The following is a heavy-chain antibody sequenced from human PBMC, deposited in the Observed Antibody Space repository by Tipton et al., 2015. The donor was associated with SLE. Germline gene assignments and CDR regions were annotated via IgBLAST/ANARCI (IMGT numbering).Heavy chain of an antibody. CDR1: GFTFSTYS. CDR3: ARDRGYSGYDPPGYFDY. D-gene: IGHD5-12*01. V-gene: IGHV3-21*01. CDR2: ITSTSGNN. Sequence: GSLRLSCAASGFTFSTYSMNWVRQAPGKGLEWVSSITSTSGNNYYADSVKGRFTISRDNAKNSLYLQMNSLRAEDTAVYYCARDRGYSGYDPPGYFDYWGQGTLVTVSS. J-gene: IGHJ4*02.